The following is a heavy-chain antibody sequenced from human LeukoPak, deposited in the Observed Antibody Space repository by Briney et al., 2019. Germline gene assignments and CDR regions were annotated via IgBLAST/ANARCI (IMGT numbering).Heavy chain of an antibody. D-gene: IGHD6-6*01. V-gene: IGHV3-21*01. CDR1: GFTFSRHS. CDR2: ISSSSSYI. Sequence: GGSLRLSCAASGFTFSRHSINWVRQAPGKGLEWVSSISSSSSYIYYADSVKGRFTISRDNAKNSLYLQMNSLRAEDTAVYYCARDLQLVPQAYWGQGTLVTVSS. J-gene: IGHJ4*02. CDR3: ARDLQLVPQAY.